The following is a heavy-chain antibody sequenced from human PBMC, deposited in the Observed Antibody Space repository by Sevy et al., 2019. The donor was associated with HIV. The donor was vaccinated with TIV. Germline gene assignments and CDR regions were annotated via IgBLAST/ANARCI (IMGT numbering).Heavy chain of an antibody. CDR1: AFTFSTYY. CDR2: ISSGGDTI. J-gene: IGHJ6*02. CDR3: ANGYNYYYYGMDV. Sequence: GGSLRLSCATSAFTFSTYYMNWVRQAPGKGLEWVSSISSGGDTISYAEPVRGRFTISRDNSKNTLYLQMNSLRAEDTAVYYCANGYNYYYYGMDVWGQGTTVTVSS. V-gene: IGHV3-48*01. D-gene: IGHD5-12*01.